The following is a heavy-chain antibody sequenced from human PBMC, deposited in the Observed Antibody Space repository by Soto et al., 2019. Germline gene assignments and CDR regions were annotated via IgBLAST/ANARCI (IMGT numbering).Heavy chain of an antibody. J-gene: IGHJ6*02. V-gene: IGHV3-23*01. CDR2: IDGSSATT. Sequence: AGGSLRLSCAASGFTFRAYAMGWVRQAPGKGLEWVSAIDGSSATTNYADSVKGRFTISRDNSKNTLFLHMSGLRAEDTAVYYCARDRRPSIYSGLAVWGQGTTVTVSS. CDR3: ARDRRPSIYSGLAV. D-gene: IGHD2-2*01. CDR1: GFTFRAYA.